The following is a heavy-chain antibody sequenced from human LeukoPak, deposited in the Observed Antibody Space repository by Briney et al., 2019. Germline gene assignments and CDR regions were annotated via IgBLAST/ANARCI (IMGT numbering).Heavy chain of an antibody. CDR3: AKDFAIVVVTAINYGMDV. D-gene: IGHD2-21*02. J-gene: IGHJ6*02. V-gene: IGHV3-30*18. CDR2: ISYDGSNK. CDR1: GFSLSSYW. Sequence: PGGSLRLSCAASGFSLSSYWMSWVRQAPGKGLEWVAVISYDGSNKYYADSVKGRFTISRDNSKNTLYLQMDSLRAEDTAVYYCAKDFAIVVVTAINYGMDVWGQGTTVTVSS.